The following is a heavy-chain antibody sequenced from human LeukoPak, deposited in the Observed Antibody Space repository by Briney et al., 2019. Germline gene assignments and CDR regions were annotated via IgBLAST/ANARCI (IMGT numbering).Heavy chain of an antibody. V-gene: IGHV4-34*01. D-gene: IGHD5-24*01. CDR2: ISPGGST. CDR3: AGIEMATTKFAC. CDR1: GGSISSYY. J-gene: IGHJ4*02. Sequence: SETLSLTCTVSGGSISSYYWSWIRQPPGKGLEWIGEISPGGSTNYNPSLKSRVTISVDSSQIQFSLKLRSVTAADTAVYYCAGIEMATTKFACWGQGTLVTVSS.